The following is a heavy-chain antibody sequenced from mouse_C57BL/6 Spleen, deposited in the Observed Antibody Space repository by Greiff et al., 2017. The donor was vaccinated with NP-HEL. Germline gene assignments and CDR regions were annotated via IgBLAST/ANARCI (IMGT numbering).Heavy chain of an antibody. CDR1: GYTFTSYG. Sequence: VHLVESGAELARPGASVKLSCKASGYTFTSYGISWVKQRTGQGLEWIGEIYPRSGNTYYNEKFKGKATLTADKSSSTAYMELRSLTSEDSAVYFCARSEDFTTVVDGYWGQGTTLTVSS. V-gene: IGHV1-81*01. CDR2: IYPRSGNT. CDR3: ARSEDFTTVVDGY. J-gene: IGHJ2*01. D-gene: IGHD1-1*01.